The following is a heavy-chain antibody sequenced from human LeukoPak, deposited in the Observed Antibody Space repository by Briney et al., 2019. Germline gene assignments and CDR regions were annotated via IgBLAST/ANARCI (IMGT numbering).Heavy chain of an antibody. J-gene: IGHJ4*02. CDR2: ISSSSSYI. Sequence: GGSLRLSCAASGFTFSSYSMNWVRQAPGKGLEWVSSISSSSSYIYYADSVKGRFTISRDNAKNSLYLQMNSLRAEDTAVYYCAKDPYYYDSSGYYYGYWGQGTLVTVSS. CDR1: GFTFSSYS. CDR3: AKDPYYYDSSGYYYGY. V-gene: IGHV3-21*04. D-gene: IGHD3-22*01.